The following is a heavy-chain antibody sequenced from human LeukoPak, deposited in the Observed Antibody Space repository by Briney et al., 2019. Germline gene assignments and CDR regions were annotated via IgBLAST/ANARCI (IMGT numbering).Heavy chain of an antibody. Sequence: GGSLRLSCAASGFTFGRYAMSWARQAPGKGLEWVSGISGSGDTTYYADPVKGRFTISRDNSKNTLYLQMNSLRAEDTAVYYCAKDFGDCSNGVCYGKPFDYWGQGTLVTASS. D-gene: IGHD2-8*01. CDR2: ISGSGDTT. CDR3: AKDFGDCSNGVCYGKPFDY. J-gene: IGHJ4*02. CDR1: GFTFGRYA. V-gene: IGHV3-23*01.